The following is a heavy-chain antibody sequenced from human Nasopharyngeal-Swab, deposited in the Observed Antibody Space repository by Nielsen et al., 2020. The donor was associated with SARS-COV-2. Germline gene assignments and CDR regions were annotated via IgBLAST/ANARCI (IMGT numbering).Heavy chain of an antibody. D-gene: IGHD1-26*01. CDR2: IKSETDGRTR. CDR3: TAGVGTSDHDY. CDR1: GFTFSKAW. Sequence: GGSLRLSCAGSGFTFSKAWMSWVRQAPGKGLEWVGRIKSETDGRTRDYAAPVKGRFAISRDDSKHTLYLQMNSLQTEDTAVYYCTAGVGTSDHDYWGQGALVTVSS. J-gene: IGHJ4*02. V-gene: IGHV3-15*01.